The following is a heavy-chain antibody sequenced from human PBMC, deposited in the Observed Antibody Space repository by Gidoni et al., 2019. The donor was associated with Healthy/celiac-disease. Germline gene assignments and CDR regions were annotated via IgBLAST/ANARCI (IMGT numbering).Heavy chain of an antibody. Sequence: QVQLQESGPGLVKTSETLSLTCAVSGYSISSGYYWGWIRQPPGKGLEWIGSIYHSGSTYYNPSLKSRVTISVDTSKNQFSLKLSSVTAADTAVYYCARVEWFGELSGLTSIYYFDYWGQGTLVTVSS. V-gene: IGHV4-38-2*01. CDR3: ARVEWFGELSGLTSIYYFDY. CDR1: GYSISSGYY. D-gene: IGHD3-10*01. CDR2: IYHSGST. J-gene: IGHJ4*02.